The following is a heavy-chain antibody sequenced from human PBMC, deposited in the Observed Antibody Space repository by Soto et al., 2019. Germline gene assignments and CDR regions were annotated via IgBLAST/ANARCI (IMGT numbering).Heavy chain of an antibody. J-gene: IGHJ6*02. V-gene: IGHV5-51*01. CDR3: ARLRLSLYYYYGMDV. Sequence: PGESLKISCKGSGYSFTSYWIGWVRQMPGKGLEWMGIIYPGDSDTRYSPSFQGQVTISADKSISTAYLQWSSLKASDTAMYYCARLRLSLYYYYGMDVWGQGTTVTVS. CDR2: IYPGDSDT. CDR1: GYSFTSYW.